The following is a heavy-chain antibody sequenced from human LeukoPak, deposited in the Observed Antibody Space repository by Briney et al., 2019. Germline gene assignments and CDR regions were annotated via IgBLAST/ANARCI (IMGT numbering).Heavy chain of an antibody. J-gene: IGHJ4*02. CDR3: ARLRDGSIDY. CDR2: IYPGDSDT. V-gene: IGHV5-51*01. Sequence: GESLQISCKGSGYTFSSNWIGWVRQMPGKGLEWMGIIYPGDSDTRYSPSFQGHVTISADKSITTAYLQWSSLKASDTAMYYCARLRDGSIDYWGQGTLVTVSS. CDR1: GYTFSSNW.